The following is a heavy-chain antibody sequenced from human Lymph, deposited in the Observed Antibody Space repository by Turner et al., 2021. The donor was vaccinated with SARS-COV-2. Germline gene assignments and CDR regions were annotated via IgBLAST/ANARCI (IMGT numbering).Heavy chain of an antibody. CDR3: AKDHVTVAAYFDY. Sequence: QVQLVESGGGVVQPGRSLRLSCVASGFTFSTYGMHWVRQATGKGLEWVAVISYHGSNKYYADSVKGRFTISRDNSKNTLYLQMNSLRAEDTAVYYCAKDHVTVAAYFDYWGQGTLVTVSS. CDR2: ISYHGSNK. CDR1: GFTFSTYG. D-gene: IGHD6-19*01. J-gene: IGHJ4*02. V-gene: IGHV3-30*18.